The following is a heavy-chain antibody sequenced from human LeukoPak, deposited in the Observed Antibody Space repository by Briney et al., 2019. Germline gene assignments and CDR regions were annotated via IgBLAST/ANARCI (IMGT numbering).Heavy chain of an antibody. Sequence: GGSLRLSCAASGFTFSSYGMSWVRQAPGKGLEWVSAISGSGGSTYYADSVKGRSTISRDNSKNTLYLQMNSLRAEDTAVYYSAKRPLLGYYYDSSGYFFVYWGQGTLVTVSP. CDR1: GFTFSSYG. CDR2: ISGSGGST. D-gene: IGHD3-22*01. V-gene: IGHV3-23*01. J-gene: IGHJ4*02. CDR3: AKRPLLGYYYDSSGYFFVY.